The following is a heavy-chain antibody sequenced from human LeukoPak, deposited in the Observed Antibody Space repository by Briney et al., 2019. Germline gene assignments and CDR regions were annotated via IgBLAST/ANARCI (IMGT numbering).Heavy chain of an antibody. CDR1: GGSFSGYY. CDR2: INHSGST. CDR3: TRGAGSTTSNDAFDI. Sequence: PSETLSLTCAVYGGSFSGYYWSWIRQPPGKGLEWIGEINHSGSTNYNPSLKSRVTISVDTSKNQFSLKLSSVTAADTAVYYCTRGAGSTTSNDAFDIWGQGTMVTVSS. V-gene: IGHV4-34*01. D-gene: IGHD1-1*01. J-gene: IGHJ3*02.